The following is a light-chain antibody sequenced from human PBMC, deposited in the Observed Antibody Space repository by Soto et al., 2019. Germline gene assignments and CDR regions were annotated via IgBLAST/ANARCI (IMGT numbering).Light chain of an antibody. CDR1: QCVRIF. CDR2: DAS. J-gene: IGKJ5*01. Sequence: ETVLRQSPATLSLSPGETATLSCRASQCVRIFLAWYQEKLGQTPRLLIYDASNRATGIPARFSGSGSGTDFTLTISSLEPEDFAVYYCQHRNNWHITFGQGTRLEI. V-gene: IGKV3-11*01. CDR3: QHRNNWHIT.